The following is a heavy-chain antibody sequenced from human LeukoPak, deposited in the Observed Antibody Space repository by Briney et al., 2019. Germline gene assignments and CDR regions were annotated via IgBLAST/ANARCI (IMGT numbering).Heavy chain of an antibody. V-gene: IGHV3-7*04. D-gene: IGHD5-24*01. Sequence: GGSLRLSCVVSGFTFSSYWMSWVRQAPGKGLEWVANINQDGGKEYYVDSVKGRFTISRDHAKNSLYLQMNSLTAEDAAIYYCTRVGYIDEGIDYWGQGTLVTVSS. CDR1: GFTFSSYW. CDR3: TRVGYIDEGIDY. CDR2: INQDGGKE. J-gene: IGHJ4*02.